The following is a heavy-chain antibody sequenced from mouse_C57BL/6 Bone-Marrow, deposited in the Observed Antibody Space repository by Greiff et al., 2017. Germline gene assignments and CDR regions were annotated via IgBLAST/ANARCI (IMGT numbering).Heavy chain of an antibody. D-gene: IGHD1-3*01. CDR2: IHPSDSDT. CDR3: AIHPCSYWYFDV. CDR1: GYTFTSYW. V-gene: IGHV1-74*01. Sequence: VQLQQPGAELVKPGASVKVSCKASGYTFTSYWMHWVKQRPGQGLEWIGRIHPSDSDTNYNQKFKGKATLAVDKSSSTAYMQLSSLTSGDSAVYYCAIHPCSYWYFDVWGTGTTVTVSS. J-gene: IGHJ1*03.